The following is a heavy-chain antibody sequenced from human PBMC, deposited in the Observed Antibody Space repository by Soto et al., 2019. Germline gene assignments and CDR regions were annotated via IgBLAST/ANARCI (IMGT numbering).Heavy chain of an antibody. Sequence: GGSLRLSCAASGFAFRTYAMSWVRQAPGKGLECVSAISGSGTNTYYADSVKGRFTISRDNSKDTVYLQMDSLRAEDTALYYSAKDLREWLRTAFDIWGQGTMVTV. J-gene: IGHJ3*02. D-gene: IGHD3-16*01. CDR2: ISGSGTNT. V-gene: IGHV3-23*01. CDR1: GFAFRTYA. CDR3: AKDLREWLRTAFDI.